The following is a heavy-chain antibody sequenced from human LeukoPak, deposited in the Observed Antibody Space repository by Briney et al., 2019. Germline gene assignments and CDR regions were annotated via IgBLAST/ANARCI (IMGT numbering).Heavy chain of an antibody. Sequence: GGSLRLSCAASGFTFSSYAMSWVRQAPGKGLEWVSAIGGSGGSTYYADSVKGRFTISRDNSKNTLYLQMNSLRAEDTAVYYCAKELVVTRSYYGMDVWGQGTTVTVSS. CDR3: AKELVVTRSYYGMDV. D-gene: IGHD3-22*01. CDR2: IGGSGGST. V-gene: IGHV3-23*01. J-gene: IGHJ6*02. CDR1: GFTFSSYA.